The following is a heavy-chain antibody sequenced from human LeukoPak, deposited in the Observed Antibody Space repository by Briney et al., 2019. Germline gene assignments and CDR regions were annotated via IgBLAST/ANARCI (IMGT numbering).Heavy chain of an antibody. V-gene: IGHV1-3*01. J-gene: IGHJ6*02. CDR3: AREGFEYCSSTSCYGHYYYYYGMDV. CDR2: INAGNGNT. Sequence: ASVKVSCKASGYTFITHPINWVRQAPGQRLEWMGWINAGNGNTKYSQKFQGRVTITRDTSASTAYMELSSLRSEDTAVYYCAREGFEYCSSTSCYGHYYYYYGMDVWGQGTTVTVSS. D-gene: IGHD2-2*01. CDR1: GYTFITHP.